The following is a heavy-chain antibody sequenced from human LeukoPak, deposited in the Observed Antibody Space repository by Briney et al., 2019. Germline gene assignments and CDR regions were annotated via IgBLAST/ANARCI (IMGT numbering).Heavy chain of an antibody. D-gene: IGHD2-8*01. J-gene: IGHJ4*02. CDR2: INQDGSQT. CDR1: GSTFSTHW. CDR3: ARLMFLWPPIYFDY. V-gene: IGHV3-7*01. Sequence: PGGSLRLSCAASGSTFSTHWMSWVRRAPGKGLEWVANINQDGSQTFYVDSVKGRFTISRDNPGNSVYLQMNSLRAEDTAVYYCARLMFLWPPIYFDYWGQGTLVTVSS.